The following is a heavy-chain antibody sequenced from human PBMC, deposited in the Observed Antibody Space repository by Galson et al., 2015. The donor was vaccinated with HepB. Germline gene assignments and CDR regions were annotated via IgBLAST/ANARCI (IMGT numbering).Heavy chain of an antibody. CDR2: IIPIFGTA. CDR1: GGTFSSYA. V-gene: IGHV1-69*13. Sequence: SVKVSCKASGGTFSSYAISWVRQAPGQGLEWMGGIIPIFGTANYAQKFQGRVTITADESTSTAYMELSSLRSEDTAVYYCASTTGTTENAFEIWGQGTMVTVSS. D-gene: IGHD1-1*01. CDR3: ASTTGTTENAFEI. J-gene: IGHJ3*02.